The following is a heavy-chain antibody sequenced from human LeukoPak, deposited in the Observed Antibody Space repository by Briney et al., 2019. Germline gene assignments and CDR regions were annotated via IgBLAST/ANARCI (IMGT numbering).Heavy chain of an antibody. CDR1: EFMFSSYG. CDR3: ARGPAAMKLFYDWFDS. J-gene: IGHJ5*01. V-gene: IGHV3-48*01. Sequence: GGSLRLSCAASEFMFSSYGMHWVRQAPGKGLEWVSHISSSSTTIYYADSVKGRFTISRDNAKNSLYLQMNSLRVEDTAAYYCARGPAAMKLFYDWFDSWGQGTVVTVSS. D-gene: IGHD2-2*01. CDR2: ISSSSTTI.